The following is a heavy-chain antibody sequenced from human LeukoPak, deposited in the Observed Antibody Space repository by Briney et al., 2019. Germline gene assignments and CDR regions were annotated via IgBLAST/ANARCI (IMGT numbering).Heavy chain of an antibody. CDR3: ARGFNDYGDYGAFDI. Sequence: GGSLRLSCAASGFTVSSNYMSWVRQAPGKGLEWVSSISSSSSYIYYADSVKGRFTISRDNAKNSLYLQMNSLRAEDTAVYYCARGFNDYGDYGAFDIWGQGTMVTVSS. J-gene: IGHJ3*02. CDR1: GFTVSSNY. CDR2: ISSSSSYI. V-gene: IGHV3-21*01. D-gene: IGHD4-17*01.